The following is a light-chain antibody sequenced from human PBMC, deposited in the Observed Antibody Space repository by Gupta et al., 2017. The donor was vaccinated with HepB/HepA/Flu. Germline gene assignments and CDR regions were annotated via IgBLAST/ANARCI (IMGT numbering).Light chain of an antibody. CDR3: QQRSNWPYT. V-gene: IGKV3-11*01. CDR2: DAS. CDR1: QSVSSY. Sequence: EIVLTQSPATLSLSPGERATLSCRASQSVSSYLAWYQQKPVQAPRLLIYDASNSATGIPARFSASGSGTDFTLTISSLEPEDFAVYYCQQRSNWPYTFGQGTKMEIK. J-gene: IGKJ2*01.